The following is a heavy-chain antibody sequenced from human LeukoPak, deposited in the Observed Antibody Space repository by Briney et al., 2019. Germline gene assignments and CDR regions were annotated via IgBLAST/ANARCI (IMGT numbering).Heavy chain of an antibody. V-gene: IGHV1-18*01. CDR3: ARDQPRELPPFDY. D-gene: IGHD1-26*01. Sequence: ASVKVSCKASGYTFTSDGISWVRQAPGQGLEWMGWISAYNGNTYYAQKLQGRLTMTTDTSTSTAYMELRSLRSDDTAVYYCARDQPRELPPFDYWGQGILVTVSS. CDR2: ISAYNGNT. J-gene: IGHJ4*02. CDR1: GYTFTSDG.